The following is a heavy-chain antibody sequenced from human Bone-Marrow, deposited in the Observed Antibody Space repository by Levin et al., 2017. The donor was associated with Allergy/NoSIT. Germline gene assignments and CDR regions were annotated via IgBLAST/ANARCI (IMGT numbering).Heavy chain of an antibody. Sequence: GESLKISCAASGFKFLDYGMAWVRQGPGKGLEWVSGISWNGRSLHYTESVEGRFRLSRDNGENSVLLQLNSLRVEDTAMYYCARGNCGSERCPDDLDIWGQGTMVTVSS. CDR2: ISWNGRSL. D-gene: IGHD2-21*01. J-gene: IGHJ3*02. V-gene: IGHV3-20*04. CDR3: ARGNCGSERCPDDLDI. CDR1: GFKFLDYG.